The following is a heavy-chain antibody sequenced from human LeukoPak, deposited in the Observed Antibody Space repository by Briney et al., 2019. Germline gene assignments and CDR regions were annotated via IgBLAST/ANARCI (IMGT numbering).Heavy chain of an antibody. J-gene: IGHJ4*02. Sequence: GGSLRLSCAASGFTFDDHGMSWVRQAPGKGLEWVSGIKWDGGSTGYADSVKGRFTISRDNAKNSLYLQMNSLRAEDTAVYCCARGFSSYSAFDYWGQGTLVTVSS. V-gene: IGHV3-20*04. CDR2: IKWDGGST. CDR1: GFTFDDHG. CDR3: ARGFSSYSAFDY. D-gene: IGHD1-26*01.